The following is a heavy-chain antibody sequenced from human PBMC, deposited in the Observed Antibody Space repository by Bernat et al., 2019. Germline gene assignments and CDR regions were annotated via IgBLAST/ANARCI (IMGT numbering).Heavy chain of an antibody. CDR1: GGSISSSSYY. V-gene: IGHV4-39*01. D-gene: IGHD2-2*01. CDR2: IYYSGST. J-gene: IGHJ3*02. Sequence: QLQLQESGPGLVKPSETLSLTCTVSGGSISSSSYYRGWIRQPPGKGLEWIGSIYYSGSTYYNPSLKSRVTISVDTSKNQFSLKLSSVTAADTAVYYCASLGYCSSTSCYAGNMHDAFDIWGQGTMVTVSS. CDR3: ASLGYCSSTSCYAGNMHDAFDI.